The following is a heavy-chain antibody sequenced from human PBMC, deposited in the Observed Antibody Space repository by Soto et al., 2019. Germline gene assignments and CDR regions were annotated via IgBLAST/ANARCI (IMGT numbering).Heavy chain of an antibody. CDR2: IYYRGST. CDR3: ARTSDFGFRDWFDP. CDR1: GGSISSSGYH. V-gene: IGHV4-31*03. J-gene: IGHJ5*02. D-gene: IGHD3-3*01. Sequence: QVQLQESGPGLVKPGQTLSLTCTVSGGSISSSGYHWSCIRQHPRKGLEWIGYIYYRGSTYYNPSLKRRVTISVDTAKYKFSLNLSAVTAADTAVYYCARTSDFGFRDWFDPGGQGTLVTVSS.